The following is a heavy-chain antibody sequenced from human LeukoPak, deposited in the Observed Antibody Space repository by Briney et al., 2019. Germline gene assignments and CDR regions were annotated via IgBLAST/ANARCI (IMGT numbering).Heavy chain of an antibody. Sequence: ASVKVSCKASGYTFTDYYIHWVRQAPGQGLEWMGMIIPSDCFTTYAQKFQGRLTMTRDMSTSTAYMELSSLRSEDTAVYYCARDIHYDFWSGYRLDYYYYMDVWGKGTTVTVSS. V-gene: IGHV1-46*01. CDR1: GYTFTDYY. D-gene: IGHD3-3*01. CDR3: ARDIHYDFWSGYRLDYYYYMDV. CDR2: IIPSDCFT. J-gene: IGHJ6*03.